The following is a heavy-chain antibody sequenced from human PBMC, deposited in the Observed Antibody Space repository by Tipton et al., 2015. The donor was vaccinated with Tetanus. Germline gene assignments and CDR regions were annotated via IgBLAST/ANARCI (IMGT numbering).Heavy chain of an antibody. D-gene: IGHD5-12*01. CDR2: IWYDGSNK. Sequence: SLRLSCAAPGFTFSSYGMHWVRQAPGKGLEWVAVIWYDGSNKYYADSVKGRFTISRDNSKNTLYLQMNSLRAEDTAVYYCAKDNGRSGYDYDDYWGQGTLVTVSS. CDR3: AKDNGRSGYDYDDY. J-gene: IGHJ4*02. CDR1: GFTFSSYG. V-gene: IGHV3-30*18.